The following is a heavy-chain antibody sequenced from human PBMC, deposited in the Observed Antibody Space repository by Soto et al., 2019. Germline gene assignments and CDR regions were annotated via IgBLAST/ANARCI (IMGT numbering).Heavy chain of an antibody. CDR2: IWYDGSNK. Sequence: PGGSLRLSCAASGFTFSSYGMHWVRQAPGKGLEWVAVIWYDGSNKYYADSVKGRFTISRDNSENTLYLQMNSLRAEDTAVYYCARGSRETVTTRKLYYYYMDVWGKGTTVTVSS. V-gene: IGHV3-33*01. CDR1: GFTFSSYG. D-gene: IGHD4-17*01. CDR3: ARGSRETVTTRKLYYYYMDV. J-gene: IGHJ6*03.